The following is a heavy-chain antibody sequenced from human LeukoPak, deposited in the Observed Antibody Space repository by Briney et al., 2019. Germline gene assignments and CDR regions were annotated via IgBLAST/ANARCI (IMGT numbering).Heavy chain of an antibody. J-gene: IGHJ4*02. CDR1: GSSISSSSYY. D-gene: IGHD2-8*01. CDR3: ARQEDCTNGVCYDY. Sequence: SETLSLTCTVSGSSISSSSYYWGWIRQPPGKGLEWIGSIYYSGSTYYNPSLKSRVTISVDTSKNQFSLKLSSVTAADTAVYYCARQEDCTNGVCYDYWGQGTLVTVSS. CDR2: IYYSGST. V-gene: IGHV4-39*01.